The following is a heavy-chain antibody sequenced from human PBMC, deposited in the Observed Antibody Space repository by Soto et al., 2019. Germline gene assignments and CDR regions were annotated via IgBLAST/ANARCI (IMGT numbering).Heavy chain of an antibody. D-gene: IGHD1-1*01. V-gene: IGHV4-30-4*01. Sequence: QVQLQESGSGLVKPSQSLSLTCTVSGVSLNTADTWWSWIRQSPGKGLEFIGYYHSGGSTYYDASFRSRVSISADTSNSQFSLQSSSVTVADTAVYFCVRSRQMESGNDYGLDVWGQGTTVTVSS. J-gene: IGHJ6*02. CDR1: GVSLNTADTW. CDR3: VRSRQMESGNDYGLDV. CDR2: YHSGGST.